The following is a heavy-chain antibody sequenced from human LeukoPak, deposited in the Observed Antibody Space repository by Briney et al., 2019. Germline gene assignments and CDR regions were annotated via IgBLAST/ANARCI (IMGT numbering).Heavy chain of an antibody. CDR1: GYTFTGYY. CDR3: ARARGYSYETYNWFDP. V-gene: IGHV1-2*02. J-gene: IGHJ5*02. Sequence: ASVQVSYKASGYTFTGYYMHWVRQAPGQGLEWMGWINPNSGGTNYAQKFQGRVTMTRDTSISTAYMELSRLRSDDTAVYYCARARGYSYETYNWFDPWGQGTLVTVSS. D-gene: IGHD5-18*01. CDR2: INPNSGGT.